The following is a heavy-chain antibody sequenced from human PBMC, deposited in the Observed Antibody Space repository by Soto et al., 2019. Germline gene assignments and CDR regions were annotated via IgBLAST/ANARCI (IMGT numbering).Heavy chain of an antibody. CDR1: GYTLTELS. CDR2: FDPEDGET. D-gene: IGHD3-22*01. Sequence: SSVKVSCKVSGYTLTELSMHWVRQAPGKGLEWMGGFDPEDGETIYAQKFQGRVTMTEDTSTDTAYMELSSLRSEDTAVYYCATDGGSGYYYPFDYWGQATLVTVSS. J-gene: IGHJ4*02. CDR3: ATDGGSGYYYPFDY. V-gene: IGHV1-24*01.